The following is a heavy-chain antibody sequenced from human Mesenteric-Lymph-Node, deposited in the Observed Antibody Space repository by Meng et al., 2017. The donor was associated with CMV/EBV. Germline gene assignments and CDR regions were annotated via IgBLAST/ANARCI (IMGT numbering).Heavy chain of an antibody. J-gene: IGHJ3*01. CDR2: ISWNSDYI. D-gene: IGHD3-22*01. Sequence: SLKISCAASGFTFDDYAMHWVRQAPGKGLEWVSRISWNSDYIDYADSVKGRFTISRDNARNSLYLQMNSLRVEDTALYYCAKVLSMILVADPLHVWGQGTMVTVSS. CDR1: GFTFDDYA. V-gene: IGHV3-9*01. CDR3: AKVLSMILVADPLHV.